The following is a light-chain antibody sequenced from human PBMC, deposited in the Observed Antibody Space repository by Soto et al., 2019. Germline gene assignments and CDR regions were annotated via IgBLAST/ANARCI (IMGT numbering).Light chain of an antibody. J-gene: IGKJ5*01. CDR3: QQHGQWPIT. Sequence: IVLTQSPATLSLSPGERAALSCGASQSVNSNYLAWYQQKPGQAPRLLIYGISKRATDIPDRFSGSGSGTEFTLTISSLQPEDFATYYCQQHGQWPITFGQGTRLEIK. V-gene: IGKV3-20*01. CDR1: QSVNSNY. CDR2: GIS.